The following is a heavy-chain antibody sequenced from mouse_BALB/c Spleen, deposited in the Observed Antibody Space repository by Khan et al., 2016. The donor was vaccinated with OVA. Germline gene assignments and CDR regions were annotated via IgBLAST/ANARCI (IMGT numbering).Heavy chain of an antibody. D-gene: IGHD2-14*01. CDR3: ARGRAAFYRNDGGAMDS. Sequence: QIQLVQSGPELKKPGETVRISCKASGYTFTTAGMQWVQKMPGKGLKWIGWINTHSGVPKYAEDFKGRFVFSLETSASTAYLQLTNLKNEDTATYYCARGRAAFYRNDGGAMDSWGQGTSVTVSS. V-gene: IGHV9-4*02. CDR1: GYTFTTAG. CDR2: INTHSGVP. J-gene: IGHJ4*01.